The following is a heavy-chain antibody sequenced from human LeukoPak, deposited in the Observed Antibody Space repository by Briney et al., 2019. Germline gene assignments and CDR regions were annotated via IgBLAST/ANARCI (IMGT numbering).Heavy chain of an antibody. Sequence: GESLKISCKSSGYIFSNYWIGWVRQTPGKGLEWMGIINPTDSDTRYSPSFQGQVTISADKSISTAYLQWSSLKASDTAMYYCARLGGSGSYYNPGYYYYMDVWGKGTTVTISS. J-gene: IGHJ6*03. V-gene: IGHV5-51*01. CDR3: ARLGGSGSYYNPGYYYYMDV. CDR2: INPTDSDT. D-gene: IGHD3-10*01. CDR1: GYIFSNYW.